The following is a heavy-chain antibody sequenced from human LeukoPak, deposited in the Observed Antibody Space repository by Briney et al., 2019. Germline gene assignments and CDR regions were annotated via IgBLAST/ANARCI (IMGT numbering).Heavy chain of an antibody. CDR3: ARYAHYDFWSGYYDYYMDV. J-gene: IGHJ6*03. CDR2: IYHSGST. Sequence: SETLSLTCAVSGGSISSSNWWSWVRQPPGKGLEWIGEIYHSGSTNYNPSLKSRVTISVDKSKNQFSLKLSSVTAADTAVYYCARYAHYDFWSGYYDYYMDVWGKGTTVTVSS. V-gene: IGHV4-4*02. D-gene: IGHD3-3*01. CDR1: GGSISSSNW.